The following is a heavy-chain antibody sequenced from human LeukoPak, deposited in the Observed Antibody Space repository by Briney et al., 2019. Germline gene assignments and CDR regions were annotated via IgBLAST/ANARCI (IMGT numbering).Heavy chain of an antibody. J-gene: IGHJ4*02. CDR3: AKDSWLGSFAPDFDY. D-gene: IGHD6-19*01. Sequence: PGGSLRLSCAASGFTFSSYAMSWVRQAPGKGLEWVSAISGSGGSTYYADSVKGRFTISRDNSKNTLYLQMNSLRAEDTAVYYCAKDSWLGSFAPDFDYWGQGTLVTVSS. CDR1: GFTFSSYA. V-gene: IGHV3-23*01. CDR2: ISGSGGST.